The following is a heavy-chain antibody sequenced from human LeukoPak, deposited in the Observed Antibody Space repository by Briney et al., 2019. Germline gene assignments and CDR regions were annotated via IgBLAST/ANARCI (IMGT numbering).Heavy chain of an antibody. CDR1: GFTFDDYA. Sequence: PGRSLRLSCAASGFTFDDYAMHWVRQAPGKGLEWVSGISWNSGSIGYADSVKGRFTISRDNAKNSLYLQMNSLRAEDTALYYCAKDKGSGWSFFNYFDYWGQGTLVTVSS. V-gene: IGHV3-9*01. CDR3: AKDKGSGWSFFNYFDY. J-gene: IGHJ4*02. D-gene: IGHD6-19*01. CDR2: ISWNSGSI.